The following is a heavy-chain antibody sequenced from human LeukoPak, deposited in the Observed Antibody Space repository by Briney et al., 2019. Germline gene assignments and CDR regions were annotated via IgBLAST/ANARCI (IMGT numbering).Heavy chain of an antibody. CDR1: GDSTSSYY. J-gene: IGHJ5*02. CDR3: ARVWFGSRLVDP. Sequence: SETLTLTCTVSGDSTSSYYWSWIRQPAGKGLEWIGRIYTSGSASYNPSLKSRVTISVDTSKNQVSLKLSSVTAADTAVYYCARVWFGSRLVDPWGQGTLVTVSS. D-gene: IGHD3-10*01. V-gene: IGHV4-4*07. CDR2: IYTSGSA.